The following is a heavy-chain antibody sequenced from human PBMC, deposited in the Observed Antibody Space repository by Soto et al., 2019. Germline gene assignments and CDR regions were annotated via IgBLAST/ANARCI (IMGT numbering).Heavy chain of an antibody. CDR3: ARGLRFFAWYFWDY. CDR2: IIPIFGTA. CDR1: GGTFSIYA. D-gene: IGHD3-9*01. J-gene: IGHJ4*02. Sequence: SVKVSCKASGGTFSIYAISWVRQAPRQGLEWMVGIIPIFGTANYAQKFQGRVTITADESTSTAYMELSSLRSEDTAVYYCARGLRFFAWYFWDYLGKGTLVTVSS. V-gene: IGHV1-69*01.